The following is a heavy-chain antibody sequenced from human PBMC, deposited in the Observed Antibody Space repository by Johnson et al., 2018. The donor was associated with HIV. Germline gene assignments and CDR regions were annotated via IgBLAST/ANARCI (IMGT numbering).Heavy chain of an antibody. Sequence: VQLVESGGVLVQPGGSLRLSCAASGFTFSSYAMSWVRQAPGKGLEWVSAISGSGGSTYYADSVKGRFTISRDNSRNTLYLQMGRLRVEDMAVYYCARDVASVYGSGDHAFDIWGQGTMVTVSS. CDR2: ISGSGGST. CDR3: ARDVASVYGSGDHAFDI. J-gene: IGHJ3*02. V-gene: IGHV3-23*04. CDR1: GFTFSSYA. D-gene: IGHD3-10*01.